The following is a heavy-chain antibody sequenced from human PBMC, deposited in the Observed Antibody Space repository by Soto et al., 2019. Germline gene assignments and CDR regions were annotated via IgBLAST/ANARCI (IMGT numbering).Heavy chain of an antibody. Sequence: EVQLVESGGGLVQPGGSLRLSCAASGFTFSSYWMSWVRQAPGKGLEWVATIKQDGSEKYFVDSVKGRFTISRDNAKNSLFLQMSSLRAEDAAVYYCAKQYNYGRSGLFDYWGQGTLVTVSS. J-gene: IGHJ4*02. CDR3: AKQYNYGRSGLFDY. V-gene: IGHV3-7*01. CDR2: IKQDGSEK. D-gene: IGHD3-22*01. CDR1: GFTFSSYW.